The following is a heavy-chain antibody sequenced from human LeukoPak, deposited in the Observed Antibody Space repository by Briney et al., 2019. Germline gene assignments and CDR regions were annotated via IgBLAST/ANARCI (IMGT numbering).Heavy chain of an antibody. J-gene: IGHJ4*02. CDR1: GFTFSSYA. CDR3: ARAWYSSTWYPDY. V-gene: IGHV3-23*01. CDR2: ISGSGGRT. Sequence: TGGSLRLSCAASGFTFSSYATSWVRQAPGKGLEWVSAISGSGGRTYYADSVKGRFTISRDNSMNTLYLQMDSLRAEDTAVYYCARAWYSSTWYPDYWGQGTLVTVSS. D-gene: IGHD6-13*01.